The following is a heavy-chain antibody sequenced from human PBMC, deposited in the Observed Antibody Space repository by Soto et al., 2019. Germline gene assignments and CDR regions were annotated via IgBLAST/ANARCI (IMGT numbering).Heavy chain of an antibody. CDR3: GRHPPAFPIWDH. J-gene: IGHJ4*02. V-gene: IGHV4-39*01. D-gene: IGHD1-26*01. Sequence: SETLSLTCTVSGGSISSSSYYWGWIRQPPGKGLEWIGSIYYSGSTYYNPSLKSRVTISVDTSKNQFSLKLSSVTAADTAVYYCGRHPPAFPIWDHGGRGTLVTV. CDR1: GGSISSSSYY. CDR2: IYYSGST.